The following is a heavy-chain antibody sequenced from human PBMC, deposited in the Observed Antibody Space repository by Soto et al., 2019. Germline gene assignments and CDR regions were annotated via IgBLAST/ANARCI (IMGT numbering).Heavy chain of an antibody. CDR2: INSASXXX. CDR1: GFPFSTYP. J-gene: IGHJ4*02. V-gene: IGHV3-48*02. CDR3: TRDLSH. Sequence: DVQLVESGGGLVQPGGSLRLSCAASGFPFSTYPMHWVRQAPGKGLEWISYINSASXXXXHXXXVKGRFTVSRDNAKNSXYLQLTSLXXEDTAVYYCTRDLSHWGQGTLVTVSS.